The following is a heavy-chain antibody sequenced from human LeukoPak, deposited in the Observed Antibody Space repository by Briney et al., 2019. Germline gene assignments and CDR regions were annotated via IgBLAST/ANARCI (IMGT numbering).Heavy chain of an antibody. D-gene: IGHD3-22*01. CDR3: AKQGSSSGSH. J-gene: IGHJ4*02. CDR2: ISSSSSNI. CDR1: GFTFSSYS. Sequence: AGGSLRLSCAASGFTFSSYSMNWVRKAPGKGLEWVSYISSSSSNIYYADSVKGRLTISRDNAKNSLYLQMNSLRDEDTAVYYCAKQGSSSGSHWGQGTLVTVSS. V-gene: IGHV3-48*02.